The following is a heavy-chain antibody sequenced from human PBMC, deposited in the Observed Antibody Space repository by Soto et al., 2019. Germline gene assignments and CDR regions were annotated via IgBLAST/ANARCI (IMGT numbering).Heavy chain of an antibody. CDR2: IDRSGTAT. J-gene: IGHJ4*02. CDR1: RFTVSDYE. V-gene: IGHV3-48*03. D-gene: IGHD1-1*01. CDR3: ARGWVDGVHFDN. Sequence: PGGSLRLSCTASRFTVSDYEMHWVRLTPEKGLEWVSSIDRSGTATYYADSVKGRFTFSRDSAKNSLYLQMNSLRVEDTAVYYCARGWVDGVHFDNWGQGTLVTVSS.